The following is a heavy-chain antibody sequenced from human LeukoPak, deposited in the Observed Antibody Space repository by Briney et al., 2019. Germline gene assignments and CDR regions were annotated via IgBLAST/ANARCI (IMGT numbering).Heavy chain of an antibody. CDR2: ITSSSYI. CDR3: ARGSASRGGGSDFDY. V-gene: IGHV3-21*01. D-gene: IGHD2-15*01. Sequence: GGSLRLSCAASGFIFSSHGMNWVRQAPGKGLEWVSSITSSSYIYYADSLKGRFTISRDNAKDSLYLQMNSLRAEDTAVYYCARGSASRGGGSDFDYWGQGTLVTVSS. J-gene: IGHJ4*02. CDR1: GFIFSSHG.